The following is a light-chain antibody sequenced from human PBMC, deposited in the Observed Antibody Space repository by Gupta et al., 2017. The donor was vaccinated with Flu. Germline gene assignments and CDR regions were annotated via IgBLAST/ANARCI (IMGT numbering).Light chain of an antibody. J-gene: IGLJ2*01. CDR1: SSDIGSYNY. CDR3: SSCISSSSLV. Sequence: QSPLTQPACVSVSPGQSLTISCTGTSSDIGSYNYVSWYQQHPGQAPKLLIYGVTNRPSGVSNRISASKSGDTASLTSSGLQAEGEADYYFSSCISSSSLVFGGGTKLTVL. CDR2: GVT. V-gene: IGLV2-14*01.